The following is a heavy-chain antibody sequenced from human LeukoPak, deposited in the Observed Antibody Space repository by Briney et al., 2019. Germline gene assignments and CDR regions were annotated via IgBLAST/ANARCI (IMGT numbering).Heavy chain of an antibody. CDR2: INPNNGDT. Sequence: WASVKVSCKTSGYTFSDYHMHWVRQAPGQGLEWMGWINPNNGDTNYAQSFRGRVTMTRDTSIGTAFMELSGLRSGDTAIYFCARDSIGGPLAFTYGGQGPLVSV. V-gene: IGHV1-2*02. CDR1: GYTFSDYH. J-gene: IGHJ4*02. CDR3: ARDSIGGPLAFTY. D-gene: IGHD3-16*01.